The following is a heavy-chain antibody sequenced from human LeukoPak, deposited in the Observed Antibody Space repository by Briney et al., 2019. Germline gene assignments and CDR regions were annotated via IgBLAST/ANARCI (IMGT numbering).Heavy chain of an antibody. V-gene: IGHV1-46*01. CDR1: GYTFTTYY. J-gene: IGHJ6*03. CDR2: INPSGGST. Sequence: VASVKVSCKASGYTFTTYYIHWVRQAPGQGLEWMGIINPSGGSTSYGQKFQGRVTMTRDMSTSTVYMELSSLRSEDTAVYYCARTLTRQAAAGTSGYYYYYYMDVWGKGTTVTVSS. CDR3: ARTLTRQAAAGTSGYYYYYYMDV. D-gene: IGHD6-13*01.